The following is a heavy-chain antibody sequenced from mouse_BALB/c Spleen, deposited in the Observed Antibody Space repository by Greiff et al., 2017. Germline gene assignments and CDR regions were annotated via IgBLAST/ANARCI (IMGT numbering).Heavy chain of an antibody. J-gene: IGHJ3*01. V-gene: IGHV1-87*01. CDR1: GYTFTSYW. Sequence: VMLVESGAELARPGASVKLSCKASGYTFTSYWMQWVKQRPGQGLEWIGAIYPGDGDTRYTQKFKGKATLTADKSSSTAYMQLSSLASEDSAVYYCARRGDGGVWFAYWGQGTLVTVSA. CDR2: IYPGDGDT. CDR3: ARRGDGGVWFAY.